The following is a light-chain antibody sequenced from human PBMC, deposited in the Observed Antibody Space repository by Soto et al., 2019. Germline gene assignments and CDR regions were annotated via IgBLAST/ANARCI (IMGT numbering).Light chain of an antibody. CDR3: SSYTSSSTVI. CDR1: SSDIGGYNY. V-gene: IGLV2-14*01. J-gene: IGLJ2*01. CDR2: DVR. Sequence: QSALTQPASMSGSPGQSITISCTGTSSDIGGYNYISWYQQLPGKAPKFIIYDVRNRPSGGSNRFSGSRSGNTASLTISGLQAEDEADYYCSSYTSSSTVIFGGGTKLTVL.